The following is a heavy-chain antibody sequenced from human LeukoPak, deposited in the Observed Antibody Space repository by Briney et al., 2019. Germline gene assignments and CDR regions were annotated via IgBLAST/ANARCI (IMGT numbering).Heavy chain of an antibody. CDR3: ARDPSRLAVGPGGFDY. Sequence: GGSLRLSCAASGFTFSSYWMHWVRHATGKGLVWVSRINSDGSSTSYADSVKGRFTISRDNAKNTLYLQMDSLRAEDTAVYYCARDPSRLAVGPGGFDYWGQGTLVTVSS. D-gene: IGHD6-19*01. J-gene: IGHJ4*02. V-gene: IGHV3-74*01. CDR1: GFTFSSYW. CDR2: INSDGSST.